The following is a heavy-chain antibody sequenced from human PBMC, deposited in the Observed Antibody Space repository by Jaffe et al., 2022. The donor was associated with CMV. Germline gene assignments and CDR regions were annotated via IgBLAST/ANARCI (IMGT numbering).Heavy chain of an antibody. CDR2: IYSSGSA. CDR1: GGPIRGTNDY. V-gene: IGHV4-39*01. D-gene: IGHD2-8*01. J-gene: IGHJ4*02. CDR3: ARLCSNGICLIQY. Sequence: QLQLQESGPRLVKPSETLSLTCTVSGGPIRGTNDYWGWIRQPPGKGLEWIGSIYSSGSAYYNPSLKSRASISVDTSKNQFSLELSSVTAADTAVYYCARLCSNGICLIQYWGLGTLVTVSS.